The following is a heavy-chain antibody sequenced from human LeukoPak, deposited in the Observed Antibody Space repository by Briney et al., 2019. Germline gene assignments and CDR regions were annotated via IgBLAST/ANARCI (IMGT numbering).Heavy chain of an antibody. D-gene: IGHD2-15*01. Sequence: GRSLRLSCAASGFTFSSYGMHWVRQAPGKGLEWVAVIWYDGSNKYYADSVKGRFTISRDNSKNTLYLQMNSLRAEDTAVYYCARGNPPDIVVVVAARDYYYMDVWGKGTTVTVSS. CDR2: IWYDGSNK. V-gene: IGHV3-33*01. J-gene: IGHJ6*03. CDR1: GFTFSSYG. CDR3: ARGNPPDIVVVVAARDYYYMDV.